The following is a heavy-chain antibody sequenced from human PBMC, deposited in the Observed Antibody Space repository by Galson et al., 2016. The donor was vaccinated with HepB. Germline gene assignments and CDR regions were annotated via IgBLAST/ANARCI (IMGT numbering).Heavy chain of an antibody. CDR3: ARTPGDTMVRGIIITGSFYFDY. Sequence: SLRLSCAASGFTFSDYGMHWVRQAPGKGLEWVAVIWYDGSNKYYADSVKGRFTISRDNSKNTLYLQMNSLRAEDTAVYYCARTPGDTMVRGIIITGSFYFDYWGKGTLVTVSS. D-gene: IGHD3-10*01. CDR1: GFTFSDYG. V-gene: IGHV3-33*01. J-gene: IGHJ4*02. CDR2: IWYDGSNK.